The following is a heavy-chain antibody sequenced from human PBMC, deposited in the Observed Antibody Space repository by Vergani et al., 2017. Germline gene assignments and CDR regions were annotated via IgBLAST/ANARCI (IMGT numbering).Heavy chain of an antibody. CDR2: IRSKAYGQPT. J-gene: IGHJ3*02. V-gene: IGHV3-49*03. D-gene: IGHD3-10*01. Sequence: EVQLVESGGDLVQPGRSLRLSCTASGFTFGYYAMDWFRQAPGQGLEWVDGIRSKAYGQPTIYAASVKGRFTISRDDSKSIAYLQMNNLQTEDTAMYYCVRYQGTMLRGSDALDIGGQGTMVTVSS. CDR1: GFTFGYYA. CDR3: VRYQGTMLRGSDALDI.